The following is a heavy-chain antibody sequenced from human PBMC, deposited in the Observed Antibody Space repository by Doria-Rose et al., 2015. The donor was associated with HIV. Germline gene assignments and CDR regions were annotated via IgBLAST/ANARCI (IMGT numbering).Heavy chain of an antibody. CDR3: ARGLLRGGWNDVDYYYGMDV. Sequence: QVQLQESGAGLVKPSETLSLTCAVFGGSFSGYYWSWIRQPPGKGLEWIGGINHSGSTHYKTSLKSRVTLSVDTSKNLYSLKLSSVTAADTAVYYCARGLLRGGWNDVDYYYGMDVWGQGTTVTVSS. D-gene: IGHD1-1*01. V-gene: IGHV4-34*01. J-gene: IGHJ6*02. CDR2: INHSGST. CDR1: GGSFSGYY.